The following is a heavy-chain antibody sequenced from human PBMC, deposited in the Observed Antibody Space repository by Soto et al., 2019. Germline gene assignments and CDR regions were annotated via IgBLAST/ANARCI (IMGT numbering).Heavy chain of an antibody. CDR3: ARGFNYGYFDY. Sequence: GGSLRLSCAASGFTFNSNYMTWVRQAPGKGLEWVSVIYSGGTTDYADSVKGRFTISRDTSKNTLSLQMNSLRAEDTAVYYCARGFNYGYFDYWGQGTLVTVSS. CDR1: GFTFNSNY. D-gene: IGHD5-18*01. CDR2: IYSGGTT. J-gene: IGHJ4*01. V-gene: IGHV3-53*01.